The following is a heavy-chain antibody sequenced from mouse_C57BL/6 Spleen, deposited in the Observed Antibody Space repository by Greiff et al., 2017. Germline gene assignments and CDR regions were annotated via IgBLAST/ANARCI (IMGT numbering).Heavy chain of an antibody. CDR3: ATHLYDYEVGYAMDY. CDR2: ISSGGSYT. CDR1: GFTFSSYG. Sequence: EVKVVESGGDLVKPGGSLKLSCAASGFTFSSYGMSWVRQTPDKRLEWVATISSGGSYTYSPDSVKGRFTISRDNDKTTLYLQMSSLKTEDTAMYYCATHLYDYEVGYAMDYWGQGTSVTVSS. J-gene: IGHJ4*01. V-gene: IGHV5-6*01. D-gene: IGHD2-4*01.